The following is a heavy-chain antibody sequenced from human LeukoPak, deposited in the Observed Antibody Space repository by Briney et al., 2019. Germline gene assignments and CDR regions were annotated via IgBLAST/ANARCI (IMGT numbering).Heavy chain of an antibody. CDR2: IHHSGST. CDR3: ARVWFDYSYMDV. V-gene: IGHV4-4*02. D-gene: IGHD3-10*01. Sequence: PSGTLSLTCAVSGDSFSNTNWWTWVRQPPGKGLEWIGEIHHSGSTNYNPSLKSRVTISIDKSKKQFSLKLSSVTAADTAVYYCARVWFDYSYMDVWGKGTTVTVSS. J-gene: IGHJ6*03. CDR1: GDSFSNTNW.